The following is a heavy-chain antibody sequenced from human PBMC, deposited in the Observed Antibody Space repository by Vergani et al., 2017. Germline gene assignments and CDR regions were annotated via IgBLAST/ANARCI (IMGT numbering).Heavy chain of an antibody. D-gene: IGHD2-2*01. Sequence: QVQLQESGPGLVKPSETLSLTCTVSGGSISSSSYYWSWIRQPPGKGLEWIGEINHSGSTNYNPSLKSRVTISVDTSKNQFSLKLSSVTAADTAVYYCARGSRYCSSTSCYLEFDYWGQGTLVTVSS. J-gene: IGHJ4*02. CDR1: GGSISSSSYY. CDR2: INHSGST. V-gene: IGHV4-39*07. CDR3: ARGSRYCSSTSCYLEFDY.